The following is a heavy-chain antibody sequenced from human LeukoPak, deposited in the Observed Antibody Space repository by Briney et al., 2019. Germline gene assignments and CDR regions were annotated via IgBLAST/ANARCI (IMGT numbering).Heavy chain of an antibody. V-gene: IGHV4-59*01. CDR1: GGSLSGYY. CDR2: IYYSGST. J-gene: IGHJ4*02. Sequence: SETLSLTCTVSGGSLSGYYWSWIRQPPGKGLEWMGYIYYSGSTNYNPSLKSRVTISVDTSKNQFSLKLSSVTAADTAVYYCARESGYSSGWYSLVDYWGQGTLVTVSS. D-gene: IGHD6-19*01. CDR3: ARESGYSSGWYSLVDY.